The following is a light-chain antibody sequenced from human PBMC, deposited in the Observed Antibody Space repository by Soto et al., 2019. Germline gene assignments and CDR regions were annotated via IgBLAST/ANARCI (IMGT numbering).Light chain of an antibody. V-gene: IGKV3-20*01. CDR3: QQYASSPPYT. CDR2: GAS. CDR1: QTVSSSY. J-gene: IGKJ2*01. Sequence: EIVLTQSPGTLSLSPGERATLSSRASQTVSSSYLAWYQQKPGQAPRLLIYGASSRATGIPDRFSGSGSGTVFTLTISRLEPEDFAVYYCQQYASSPPYTFGQGTKLEIK.